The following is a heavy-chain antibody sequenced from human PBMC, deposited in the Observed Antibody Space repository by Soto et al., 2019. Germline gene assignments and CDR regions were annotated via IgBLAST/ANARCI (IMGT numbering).Heavy chain of an antibody. Sequence: GGSLRLSCAASGFTFSSYWMSWVRQAPGKGLEWVANIKQDGSEKYYVDSVKGRFTISRDNAKNSLYLQMNSLRAEDTAVYYCAREPRPYFSGSYYYYYYYMDVWGKGTTVTVSS. CDR1: GFTFSSYW. CDR3: AREPRPYFSGSYYYYYYYMDV. V-gene: IGHV3-7*01. CDR2: IKQDGSEK. J-gene: IGHJ6*03. D-gene: IGHD1-26*01.